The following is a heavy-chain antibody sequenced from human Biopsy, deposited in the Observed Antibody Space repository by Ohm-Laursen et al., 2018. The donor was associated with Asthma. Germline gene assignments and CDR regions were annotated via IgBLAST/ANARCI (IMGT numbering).Heavy chain of an antibody. CDR2: INAANGNT. Sequence: SSVKVSCKASGYTFINYAIHWVRQAPGHSLEWMGWINAANGNTKYSQKFQGRVTISRDTSASTAYMDLRSLRSEDTAMYYCARTYYDFLTGQVNDAFALWGQGTMVTVSS. V-gene: IGHV1-3*01. D-gene: IGHD3-9*01. CDR1: GYTFINYA. J-gene: IGHJ3*01. CDR3: ARTYYDFLTGQVNDAFAL.